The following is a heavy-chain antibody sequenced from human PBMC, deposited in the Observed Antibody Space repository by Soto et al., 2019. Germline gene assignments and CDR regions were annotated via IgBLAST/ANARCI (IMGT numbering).Heavy chain of an antibody. CDR2: ISSSGIP. D-gene: IGHD3-9*01. V-gene: IGHV4-59*01. CDR1: GGSINTYY. CDR3: ARAGAYYDILTGYYGFDGWFDP. J-gene: IGHJ5*02. Sequence: PSETLSLTCTVSGGSINTYYWSWIRQAPGRGLEWIGYISSSGIPNYTPSLKSRLTMSVDPSKNQFSLKLSSVTAADTAVYYCARAGAYYDILTGYYGFDGWFDPWGQGTLVTVSS.